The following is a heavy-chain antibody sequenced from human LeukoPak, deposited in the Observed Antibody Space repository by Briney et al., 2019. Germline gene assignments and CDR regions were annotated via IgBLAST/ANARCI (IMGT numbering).Heavy chain of an antibody. CDR2: ISGSGGST. Sequence: GGSLRLSCAASGFTFSSYAMSWVRQAPGKGLEWVSAISGSGGSTYYADSVKGRFTISRDNSKNTLYLQMNSLRAEDTAVYYCAILPGYSSSWYGDYWGQGTLVTVSS. D-gene: IGHD6-13*01. J-gene: IGHJ4*02. CDR1: GFTFSSYA. V-gene: IGHV3-23*01. CDR3: AILPGYSSSWYGDY.